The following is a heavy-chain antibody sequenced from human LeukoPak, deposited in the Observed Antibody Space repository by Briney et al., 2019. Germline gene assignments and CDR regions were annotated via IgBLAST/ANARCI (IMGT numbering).Heavy chain of an antibody. CDR2: INPNSGGT. V-gene: IGHV1-2*02. Sequence: ASVKVSCKASGYTFTGYYMHWVRQAPGQGLEWMGWINPNSGGTNYAQKFRGRVTMTRDTSISTAYMELSRLRSDDTAVYYCAMALEGGNSDWFDPWGQGTLVTVSS. J-gene: IGHJ5*02. CDR3: AMALEGGNSDWFDP. CDR1: GYTFTGYY. D-gene: IGHD4-23*01.